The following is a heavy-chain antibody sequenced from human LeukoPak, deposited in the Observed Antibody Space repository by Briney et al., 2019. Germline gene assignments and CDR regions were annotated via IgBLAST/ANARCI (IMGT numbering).Heavy chain of an antibody. CDR1: GGSISSYY. CDR3: ARRGSGSYSYYYYMDV. CDR2: IYTSGST. Sequence: PSETLSLTCTVSGGSISSYYWSWIRQPPGKGLEWIGYIYTSGSTNYSPSLKSRVTISVDTSKNQFSLKLSSVTAADTAVYYCARRGSGSYSYYYYMDVWGKGTTVTVSS. V-gene: IGHV4-4*09. D-gene: IGHD1-26*01. J-gene: IGHJ6*03.